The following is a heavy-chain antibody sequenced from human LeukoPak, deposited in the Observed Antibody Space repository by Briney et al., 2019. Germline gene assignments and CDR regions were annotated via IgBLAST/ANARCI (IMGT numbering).Heavy chain of an antibody. Sequence: ASVKVSCKASGYTFTSYYMHWVRQAPGQGLEWMGIINPSGGSTSYAQKFQGRVTMTRDMSTSTVYMELSSLRSEDTAVYYCARDLGSNDHDGYWGQGTLVTVSS. CDR2: INPSGGST. V-gene: IGHV1-46*01. J-gene: IGHJ4*02. CDR1: GYTFTSYY. D-gene: IGHD4-11*01. CDR3: ARDLGSNDHDGY.